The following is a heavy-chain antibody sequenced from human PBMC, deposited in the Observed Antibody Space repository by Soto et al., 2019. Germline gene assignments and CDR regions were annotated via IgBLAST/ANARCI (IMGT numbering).Heavy chain of an antibody. V-gene: IGHV1-69*06. CDR1: GGTFSSYA. Sequence: WASVKVSCKASGGTFSSYAISWVRRAPGQGLEWMGGIIPIFGTANYAQKFQGRVTITADKSTSTAYMELSSLRSEDTAVYYCARVRVVVVPAAIRHYGMDVWGQGTTVTVSS. CDR2: IIPIFGTA. J-gene: IGHJ6*02. D-gene: IGHD2-2*02. CDR3: ARVRVVVVPAAIRHYGMDV.